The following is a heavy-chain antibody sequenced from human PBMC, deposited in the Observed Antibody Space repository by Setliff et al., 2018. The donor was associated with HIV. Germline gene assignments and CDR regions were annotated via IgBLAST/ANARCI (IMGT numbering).Heavy chain of an antibody. CDR3: AKDLDIVVVPAAPDAFDI. V-gene: IGHV3-73*01. D-gene: IGHD2-2*03. CDR2: IRSNANTYAT. Sequence: QPGGSLRLSCEASGFTFSGSAIHWVRQAAGKGLECVGRIRSNANTYATAYAASVKDRFIISRDDSKNTAYLQMNSLRAEDTAVYYCAKDLDIVVVPAAPDAFDIWGQGTMVTVSS. J-gene: IGHJ3*02. CDR1: GFTFSGSA.